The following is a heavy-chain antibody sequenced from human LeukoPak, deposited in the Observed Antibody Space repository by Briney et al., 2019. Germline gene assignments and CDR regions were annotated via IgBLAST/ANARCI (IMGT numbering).Heavy chain of an antibody. Sequence: QPGGSLRLSCAASGFTLSGYAMSWVRQAPGEGLEWVSTISGGGGSTYYADSVKGRFTISRDNSKNTLYLQMNSLGAEDTTVYYCAKDRVYYSVFDYWGQGTLVTVSS. V-gene: IGHV3-23*01. CDR2: ISGGGGST. CDR1: GFTLSGYA. D-gene: IGHD2/OR15-2a*01. J-gene: IGHJ4*02. CDR3: AKDRVYYSVFDY.